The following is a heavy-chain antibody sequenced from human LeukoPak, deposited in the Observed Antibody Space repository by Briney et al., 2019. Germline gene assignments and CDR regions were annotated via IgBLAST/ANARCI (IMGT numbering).Heavy chain of an antibody. CDR1: GYTFTSYD. CDR2: MNPNSGNT. Sequence: ASVKVSCKASGYTFTSYDINWVRQATGQGLEWMGWMNPNSGNTGYAQKFQGRVTITRNTSISTAYMELSSLRSEDTAVYYCARGSASSDPPVLRYFDWSGWFDPWGQGTLVTVSS. J-gene: IGHJ5*02. V-gene: IGHV1-8*03. D-gene: IGHD3-9*01. CDR3: ARGSASSDPPVLRYFDWSGWFDP.